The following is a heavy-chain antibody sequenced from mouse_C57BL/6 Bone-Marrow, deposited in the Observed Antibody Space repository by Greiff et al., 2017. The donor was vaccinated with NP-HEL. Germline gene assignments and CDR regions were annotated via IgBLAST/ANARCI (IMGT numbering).Heavy chain of an antibody. V-gene: IGHV5-9*01. CDR2: ISGGGGNT. J-gene: IGHJ2*01. CDR1: GFTFSSYT. CDR3: ARLGWLGYFDY. Sequence: EVQLQESGGGLVKPGGSLKLSCAASGFTFSSYTMSWVRQTPEKRLEWVATISGGGGNTYYPDSVKGRFTISRDNAKNTLYLQMSSLRSEDTALYYCARLGWLGYFDYWGQGTTLTVSS. D-gene: IGHD2-3*01.